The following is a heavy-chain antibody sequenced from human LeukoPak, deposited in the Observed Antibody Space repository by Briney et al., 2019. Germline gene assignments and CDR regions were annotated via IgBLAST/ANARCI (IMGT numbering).Heavy chain of an antibody. D-gene: IGHD1-26*01. CDR1: GYTFTSYG. CDR3: ARDDKSGSWSWFAP. V-gene: IGHV1-18*01. J-gene: IGHJ5*02. Sequence: GASVKVSCKASGYTFTSYGISWVRQAPGQGLEWLGWMSAYNGNTNYAEKLQGRVTMTTDTSMSTAYMELRSLRSDDTAVYYCARDDKSGSWSWFAPWGQGTLVTVSS. CDR2: MSAYNGNT.